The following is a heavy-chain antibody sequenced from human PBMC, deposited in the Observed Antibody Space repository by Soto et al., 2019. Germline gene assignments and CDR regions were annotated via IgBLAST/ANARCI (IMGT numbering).Heavy chain of an antibody. J-gene: IGHJ6*02. D-gene: IGHD5-18*01. CDR1: GGSISSGGYY. Sequence: SETLSLTCTVSGGSISSGGYYWSWIRQHPGKGLEWIGYIYYSGSTYYNPSLKSRVTISVDTSKNQFSLKLSSVTAADTAVYYCASRTRSSGIQLCNYYYYGMDFRGQGTTVTVSS. V-gene: IGHV4-31*03. CDR2: IYYSGST. CDR3: ASRTRSSGIQLCNYYYYGMDF.